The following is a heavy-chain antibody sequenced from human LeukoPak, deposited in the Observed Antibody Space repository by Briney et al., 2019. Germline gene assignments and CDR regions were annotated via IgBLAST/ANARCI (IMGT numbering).Heavy chain of an antibody. D-gene: IGHD2-15*01. CDR3: AKDRNIVGDPFDY. CDR2: ISYDGSNK. CDR1: GFTFSSYA. V-gene: IGHV3-30*04. J-gene: IGHJ4*02. Sequence: PGRSLRLSCAASGFTFSSYAMHWVRQAPGKGLEWVAVISYDGSNKYYADSVKGRFTISRDNSKNTLYLQMNSLRAEDTAVYYCAKDRNIVGDPFDYWGQGTLVTVSS.